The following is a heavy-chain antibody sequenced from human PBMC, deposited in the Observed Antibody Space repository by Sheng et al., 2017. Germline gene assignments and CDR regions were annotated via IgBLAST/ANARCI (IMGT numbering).Heavy chain of an antibody. Sequence: QVQLQESGPGLVKPSETLSLTCTVSGGSMSSYYWSWIRQPPGKGLEWIGYIYYSGSTNYNPSLKSRVALSVDTSKNQFSLKLSSVTAADTVVYYCARGLGQDWYFELWGRGTLVTVSS. D-gene: IGHD3-16*01. CDR1: GGSMSSYY. CDR3: ARGLGQDWYFEL. CDR2: IYYSGST. V-gene: IGHV4-59*01. J-gene: IGHJ2*01.